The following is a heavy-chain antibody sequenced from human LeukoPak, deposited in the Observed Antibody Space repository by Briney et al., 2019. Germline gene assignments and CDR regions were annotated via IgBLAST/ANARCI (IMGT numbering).Heavy chain of an antibody. CDR1: GYTFTDYY. V-gene: IGHV1-2*02. J-gene: IGHJ6*02. Sequence: ASVKVSCKASGYTFTDYYLHWVRQAPGQGLEWMGWINPNSGGTNYAQKFQGRVTMTRDTSISTAYMELSRLRSDDTAVYYCARDIPSDLAVAVDYYGMDVWGQGTTVTVSS. D-gene: IGHD6-19*01. CDR3: ARDIPSDLAVAVDYYGMDV. CDR2: INPNSGGT.